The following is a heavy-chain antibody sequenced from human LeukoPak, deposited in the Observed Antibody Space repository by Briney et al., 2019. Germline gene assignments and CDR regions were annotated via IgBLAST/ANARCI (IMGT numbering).Heavy chain of an antibody. CDR1: GGSISSYY. CDR2: IYYSGST. V-gene: IGHV4-59*08. D-gene: IGHD6-25*01. CDR3: ARAAYYFDY. Sequence: SETLSLTCTVSGGSISSYYWSWIRQPPGKGLEWIGYIYYSGSTNYNPSLKSRVTISVDTSKNQFSLKLSSVTAADTAVYYCARAAYYFDYWGQGTLVTGSS. J-gene: IGHJ4*02.